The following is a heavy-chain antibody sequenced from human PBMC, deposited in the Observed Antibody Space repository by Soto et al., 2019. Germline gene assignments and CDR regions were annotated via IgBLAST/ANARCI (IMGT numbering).Heavy chain of an antibody. Sequence: PGGSLRLSCAASGFTFSTHWMHWVRQAPGKGLVWVSRINGDGSETTYADSVKGRLTISRDNAKNTLYLQVNNLRVEDTAVYYCAGDSPHDIIVAWDYWGQGALVTVSS. CDR1: GFTFSTHW. CDR3: AGDSPHDIIVAWDY. D-gene: IGHD2-15*01. CDR2: INGDGSET. J-gene: IGHJ4*02. V-gene: IGHV3-74*01.